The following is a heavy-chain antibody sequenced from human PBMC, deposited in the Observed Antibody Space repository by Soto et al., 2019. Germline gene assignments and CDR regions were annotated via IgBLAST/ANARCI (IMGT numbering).Heavy chain of an antibody. D-gene: IGHD5-12*01. CDR3: ARARGYSGYDSYYYHYAMDV. J-gene: IGHJ6*02. Sequence: PGGSLRLSCTASGFTFGDCPMSWFRQAPGKGLEWVGFIRSEACGGTTEYAASVKGRFTISRDDSKTIAYLQMNSLKTEDTAVYYCARARGYSGYDSYYYHYAMDVWGHGTTVTVSS. CDR2: IRSEACGGTT. V-gene: IGHV3-49*03. CDR1: GFTFGDCP.